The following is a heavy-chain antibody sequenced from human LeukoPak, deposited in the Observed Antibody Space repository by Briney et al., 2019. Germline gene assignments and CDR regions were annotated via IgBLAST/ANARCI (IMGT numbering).Heavy chain of an antibody. CDR1: GFTFSSYS. CDR2: ISSSSTYI. J-gene: IGHJ4*02. Sequence: PGRSLRLSWAASGFTFSSYSMNWVRQAPGKGLEWVSSISSSSTYILYADLVKGPFSISRDNAKNSLYLQMNSLRAEDTAVYYCARGVYCGGDCESGYWGQGTLVTVSS. CDR3: ARGVYCGGDCESGY. D-gene: IGHD2-21*02. V-gene: IGHV3-21*01.